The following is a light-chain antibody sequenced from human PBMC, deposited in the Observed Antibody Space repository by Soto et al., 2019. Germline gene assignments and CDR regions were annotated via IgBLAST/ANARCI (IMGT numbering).Light chain of an antibody. CDR2: ATS. J-gene: IGKJ1*01. CDR1: QSVSTSY. CDR3: HQYGSSPRT. Sequence: EIVLTQSPGTLSLSPGERATLSCRASQSVSTSYLTWYQQKHGQAPRLLIYATSNRATGIPDRFSGSGSGTDFYLPISRLEPEDFAVYYCHQYGSSPRTFGQGTKVEI. V-gene: IGKV3-20*01.